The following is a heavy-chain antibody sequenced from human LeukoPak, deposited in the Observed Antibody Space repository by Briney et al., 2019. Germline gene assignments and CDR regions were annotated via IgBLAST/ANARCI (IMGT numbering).Heavy chain of an antibody. D-gene: IGHD4-17*01. CDR2: ISSSSSYI. V-gene: IGHV3-21*01. J-gene: IGHJ4*02. CDR3: ARHWDYGVDY. Sequence: GGSLRLSCAASGFTFSSYSMNWVRQAPGKVLEWVSSISSSSSYIYYADSVKGRFTISRDNAKNSLYLQMNSLRAEDTAVYYCARHWDYGVDYWGQGTLVTVSS. CDR1: GFTFSSYS.